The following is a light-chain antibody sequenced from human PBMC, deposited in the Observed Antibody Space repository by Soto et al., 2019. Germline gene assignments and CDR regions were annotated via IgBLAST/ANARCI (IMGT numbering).Light chain of an antibody. V-gene: IGLV1-51*01. CDR2: DNN. Sequence: QSVLTQPPSVSAAPGQRVTISCSGSSSNIGENYVSWYQQLPGTAPKVLIYDNNKRPSGIPDRFSGSKSGTSATLDITGLQTGDEADYYCGTWDSSRRLKIFGGGTKLTVL. J-gene: IGLJ2*01. CDR1: SSNIGENY. CDR3: GTWDSSRRLKI.